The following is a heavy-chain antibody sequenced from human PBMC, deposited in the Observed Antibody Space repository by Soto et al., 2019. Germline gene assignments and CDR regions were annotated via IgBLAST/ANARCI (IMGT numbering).Heavy chain of an antibody. Sequence: EVQLVESGGGLVKPGGSLRLSCAASGFTFSSYSMNWVRQAPGKGLEWVSSISSSSSYIFYADSVKGRFTISRDNAKNSRYQQMNSLRAEDTTVYYCARGYHYYDSSGYDKWDAFDIWGQGTIVTVSS. V-gene: IGHV3-21*01. CDR1: GFTFSSYS. D-gene: IGHD3-22*01. J-gene: IGHJ3*02. CDR3: ARGYHYYDSSGYDKWDAFDI. CDR2: ISSSSSYI.